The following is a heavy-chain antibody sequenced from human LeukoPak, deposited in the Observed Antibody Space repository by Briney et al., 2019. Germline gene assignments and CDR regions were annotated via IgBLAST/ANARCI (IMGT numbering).Heavy chain of an antibody. CDR1: GGSISSYY. CDR3: ARLGFCSGGSCPYYLYYMDV. J-gene: IGHJ6*03. V-gene: IGHV4-59*08. D-gene: IGHD2-15*01. CDR2: IYDSGST. Sequence: SETLSLTCTVSGGSISSYYWSWIRQPPGKGLAWIAYIYDSGSTNSNPSLKSRVTISAETSKNEFSLKLSSVTAADTAVYYCARLGFCSGGSCPYYLYYMDVWGKGTTVTVSS.